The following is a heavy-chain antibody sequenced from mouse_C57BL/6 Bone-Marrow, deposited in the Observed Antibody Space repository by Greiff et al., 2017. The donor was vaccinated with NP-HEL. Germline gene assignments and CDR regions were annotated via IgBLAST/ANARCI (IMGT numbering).Heavy chain of an antibody. CDR3: ARHGSSYGSPLGFDV. CDR2: ISSGGSYT. J-gene: IGHJ1*03. Sequence: EVQGVESGGDLVKPGGSLKLSCAASGFTFSSYGMSWVRQTPDKRLEWVATISSGGSYTYYPDSVKGRCTIARDNAKNTLYLQMSSLKSEDTAMYYCARHGSSYGSPLGFDVWGTGTTVTVSS. D-gene: IGHD1-1*01. V-gene: IGHV5-6*01. CDR1: GFTFSSYG.